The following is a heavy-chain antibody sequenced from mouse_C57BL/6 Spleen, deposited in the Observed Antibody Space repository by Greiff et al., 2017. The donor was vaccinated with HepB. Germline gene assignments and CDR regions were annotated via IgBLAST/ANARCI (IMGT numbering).Heavy chain of an antibody. CDR1: GYTFTDYY. J-gene: IGHJ2*01. V-gene: IGHV1-76*01. D-gene: IGHD2-3*01. CDR2: IYPGSGNT. CDR3: ARYDGPTEDY. Sequence: VQLQQSGAELVRPGASVKLSCKASGYTFTDYYINWVKQRPGQGLEWIARIYPGSGNTYYNEKFKGKATLTAEKSSSTDYMQLSSLTSEDSAVYFCARYDGPTEDYWGQGTTLTVSS.